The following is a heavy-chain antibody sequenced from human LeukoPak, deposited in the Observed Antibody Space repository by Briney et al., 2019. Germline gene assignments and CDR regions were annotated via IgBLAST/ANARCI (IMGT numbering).Heavy chain of an antibody. J-gene: IGHJ4*02. Sequence: PGGSLRLSCAASGFTFNSYSMTWVRQAPGKGLEWVSSINGDSTSIFYADSLKGRFTISRDNAKNSLYLQLNNLRAEDTAVYYCARRYCTTTNCYSFDSWGQGTLVTVSS. D-gene: IGHD2-2*01. CDR1: GFTFNSYS. V-gene: IGHV3-21*01. CDR2: INGDSTSI. CDR3: ARRYCTTTNCYSFDS.